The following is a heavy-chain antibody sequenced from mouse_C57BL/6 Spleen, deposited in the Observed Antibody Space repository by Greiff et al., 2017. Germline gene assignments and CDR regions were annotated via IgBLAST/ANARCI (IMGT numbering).Heavy chain of an antibody. J-gene: IGHJ1*03. CDR2: ISSGSSSI. CDR1: GFTFSDYG. CDR3: ASTVLGYFDV. Sequence: EVMLVESGGGLVKPGGSLKLSCAASGFTFSDYGMHWVRQAPEKGLEWVAYISSGSSSIYYADTVKGRVTMSRDNAKNTLYLQMTSLRSEDTAMYYCASTVLGYFDVWGTGTTLTVSS. V-gene: IGHV5-17*01.